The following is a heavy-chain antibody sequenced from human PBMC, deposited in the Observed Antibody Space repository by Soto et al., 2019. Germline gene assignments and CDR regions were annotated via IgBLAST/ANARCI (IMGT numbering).Heavy chain of an antibody. CDR1: GFTCSSYS. CDR2: ISSSSSYI. CDR3: AREGSVLMVYALIDY. D-gene: IGHD2-8*01. V-gene: IGHV3-21*01. Sequence: EVQLVESGGGLVKPGGSLRLSCAASGFTCSSYSMNWVRQAPGKGLEWVSSISSSSSYIYYADSVKGRFTIARDNAKNSLYLQMNSLRAEDTAVYYCAREGSVLMVYALIDYWGQGTLVTVSS. J-gene: IGHJ4*02.